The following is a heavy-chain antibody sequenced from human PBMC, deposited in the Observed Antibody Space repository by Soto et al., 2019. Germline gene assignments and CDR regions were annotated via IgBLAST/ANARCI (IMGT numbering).Heavy chain of an antibody. Sequence: GGALRLSCSASGFTFSSYAMSWVRQSPVKGLEWVSAISGSGGSTYYADSVKGRFTISRDNSKNTLYLQMNSLRAEDTDVYYCEKETHWVFVEWVTRYYCEYWGPGTMGTVSA. D-gene: IGHD3-3*01. J-gene: IGHJ4*02. V-gene: IGHV3-23*01. CDR1: GFTFSSYA. CDR2: ISGSGGST. CDR3: EKETHWVFVEWVTRYYCEY.